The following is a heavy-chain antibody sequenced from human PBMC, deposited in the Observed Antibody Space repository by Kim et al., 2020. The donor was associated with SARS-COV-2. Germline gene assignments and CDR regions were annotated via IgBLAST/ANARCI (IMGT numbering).Heavy chain of an antibody. V-gene: IGHV4-30-2*01. CDR1: GGSISSGGYS. J-gene: IGHJ3*02. CDR3: ARVENYDFWSGYYNGAFDI. Sequence: SETLSLTCAVSGGSISSGGYSWSWIRQPPGKGLEWIGYIYHSGSTYYNPSLKSRVTISVDRSKNQFSLKLSSVTAADTAVYYCARVENYDFWSGYYNGAFDIWGQGTMVTVSS. CDR2: IYHSGST. D-gene: IGHD3-3*01.